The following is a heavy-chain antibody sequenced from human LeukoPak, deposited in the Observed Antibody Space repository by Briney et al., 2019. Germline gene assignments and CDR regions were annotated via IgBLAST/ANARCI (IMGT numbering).Heavy chain of an antibody. CDR3: ARREGVYWHFDL. V-gene: IGHV3-30*02. Sequence: YDGINEYYVDSVKGRFTISRDNSKNSLYLQMESLTIEDTAVYYCARREGVYWHFDLWGRGTLVTVS. CDR2: YDGINE. J-gene: IGHJ2*01. D-gene: IGHD1-14*01.